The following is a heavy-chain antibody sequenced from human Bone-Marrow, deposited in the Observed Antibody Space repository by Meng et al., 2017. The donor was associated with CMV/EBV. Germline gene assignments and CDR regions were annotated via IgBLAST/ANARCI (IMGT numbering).Heavy chain of an antibody. V-gene: IGHV3-9*01. CDR2: ISWNSGSI. D-gene: IGHD4-11*01. CDR3: YSPESDY. Sequence: GGSLRLSCAASGFTFDDYAMHWVRQAPGKGLEWVSGISWNSGSIGYADSVKGRFTISRDNAKNTLYLQMNSLRAEDTAVYYCYSPESDYWGQGTLVTVSS. CDR1: GFTFDDYA. J-gene: IGHJ4*02.